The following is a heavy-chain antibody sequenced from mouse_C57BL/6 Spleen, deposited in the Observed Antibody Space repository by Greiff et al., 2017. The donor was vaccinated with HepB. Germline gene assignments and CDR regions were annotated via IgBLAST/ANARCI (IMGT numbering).Heavy chain of an antibody. CDR2: ISSGGSYT. V-gene: IGHV5-6*01. CDR1: GFTFSSYG. J-gene: IGHJ2*01. D-gene: IGHD2-3*01. CDR3: ARRPDGYFDY. Sequence: DVQLVESGGDLVKPGGSLKLSCAASGFTFSSYGMSWVRQTPDKRLEWVATISSGGSYTYYPDSVKGRFTISRDNAKNTLYLQMSSLKSEDTAMYYCARRPDGYFDYWGQGTTLTVSS.